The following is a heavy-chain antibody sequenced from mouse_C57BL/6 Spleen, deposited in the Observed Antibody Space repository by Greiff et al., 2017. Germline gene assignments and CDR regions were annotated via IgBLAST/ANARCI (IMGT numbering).Heavy chain of an antibody. J-gene: IGHJ2*01. D-gene: IGHD1-1*01. CDR3: ARRRDYYGSSYDY. Sequence: VQLQQSGPELVKPGASVKIPSKASGYTFTDYNMDWVKQSHGKSLEWIGDINPNNGGTIYNQKFKGKATLTVDKSSSTAYMELRSLTSEDTAVYYCARRRDYYGSSYDYWGQGTTLTVSS. CDR2: INPNNGGT. CDR1: GYTFTDYN. V-gene: IGHV1-18*01.